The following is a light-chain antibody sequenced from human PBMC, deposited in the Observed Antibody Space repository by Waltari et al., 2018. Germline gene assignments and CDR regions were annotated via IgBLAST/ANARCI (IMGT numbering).Light chain of an antibody. CDR2: TAS. V-gene: IGKV1-39*01. Sequence: DIQMTQSPSSLSASVGDRVTITCRASQSIINSLNWYQHKPGKAPRLLIYTASTLQSGVPSRFRGSGSGTDFTLTISSLQPEDFATYHCQQSHSTPWTFGQGTRVEIK. CDR3: QQSHSTPWT. CDR1: QSIINS. J-gene: IGKJ1*01.